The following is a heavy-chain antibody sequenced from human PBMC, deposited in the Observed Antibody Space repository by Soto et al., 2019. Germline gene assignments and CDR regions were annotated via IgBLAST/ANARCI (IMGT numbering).Heavy chain of an antibody. V-gene: IGHV1-18*01. CDR2: ISPYNDDT. CDR3: ARGGYYDGSGSRNYHYYGMDV. Sequence: ASVKVSCKASGYTFNSYGISWVRQAPGQGLEWLGWISPYNDDTKYAQRLQGRVTMSTDTSSRTAYMHLRSLRSDDTAVYFCARGGYYDGSGSRNYHYYGMDVWGQGTTVTVSS. D-gene: IGHD3-22*01. CDR1: GYTFNSYG. J-gene: IGHJ6*02.